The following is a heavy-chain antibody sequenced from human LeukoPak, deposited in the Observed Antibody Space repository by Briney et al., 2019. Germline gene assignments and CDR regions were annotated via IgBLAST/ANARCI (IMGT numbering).Heavy chain of an antibody. CDR2: INPNTGGT. V-gene: IGHV1-2*02. CDR1: GYTLTGYY. Sequence: GSSVKVSCKASGYTLTGYYMHWVRQAPGQGLEWMGRINPNTGGTNYAQKFQGRATMTRDTSISTAYMELSRLRSDDTAVYYCARGVYGSGSYPDTFDIWGQGTMVTVSS. CDR3: ARGVYGSGSYPDTFDI. D-gene: IGHD3-10*01. J-gene: IGHJ3*02.